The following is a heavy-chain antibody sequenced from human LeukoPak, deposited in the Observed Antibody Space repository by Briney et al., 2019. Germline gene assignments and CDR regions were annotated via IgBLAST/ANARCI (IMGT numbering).Heavy chain of an antibody. CDR2: ISGSGGST. Sequence: GGSLRLSCAASGFTLSSYAMSWVRHAPGKGLEWVSAISGSGGSTYYADSVKGRFTISRDNSKNTLYLQMNSLRAEDTAVYYCAKTGSSSPPPYYMDVWGKGTTVTVSS. CDR3: AKTGSSSPPPYYMDV. D-gene: IGHD6-6*01. V-gene: IGHV3-23*01. J-gene: IGHJ6*03. CDR1: GFTLSSYA.